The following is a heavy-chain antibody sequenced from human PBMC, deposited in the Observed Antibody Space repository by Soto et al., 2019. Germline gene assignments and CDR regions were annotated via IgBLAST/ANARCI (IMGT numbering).Heavy chain of an antibody. CDR3: ARGYHPAAQPHRDNWFDP. V-gene: IGHV4-34*01. CDR2: INHSGST. J-gene: IGHJ5*02. D-gene: IGHD2-2*01. Sequence: SETLSLTCAVYGGSFSGYYWSWIRQPPGKGLEWIGEINHSGSTNYNPSLKSRVTISVDTSKNQFSLKLSSVTAADTAVYYCARGYHPAAQPHRDNWFDPWGQRTLVTVSS. CDR1: GGSFSGYY.